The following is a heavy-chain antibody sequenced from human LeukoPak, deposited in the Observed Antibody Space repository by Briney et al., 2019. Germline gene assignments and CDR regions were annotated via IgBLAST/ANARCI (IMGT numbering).Heavy chain of an antibody. CDR3: ARETAGTTFDY. CDR2: ISTSSTYI. D-gene: IGHD1-7*01. J-gene: IGHJ4*02. CDR1: GFTFSSYS. Sequence: GSLRLSCAASGFTFSSYSMNWVRQAPGKGLEWVSSISTSSTYIYYADSVKGRFTISRDNAKNSLYLQMNSLRAEDTAVYYCARETAGTTFDYWGQGTLVTVSS. V-gene: IGHV3-21*01.